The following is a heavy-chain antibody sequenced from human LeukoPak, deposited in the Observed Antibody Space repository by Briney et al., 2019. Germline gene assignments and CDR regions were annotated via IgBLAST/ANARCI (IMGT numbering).Heavy chain of an antibody. CDR2: ISGSGGTT. D-gene: IGHD2-2*01. Sequence: QAGGSLRLSCAASGFTFSNYAMSWVRQAPGKGLEWVSAISGSGGTTYYADSVKGRFTISRDNSMNTLYLQMNSLRAEDTAVFYCARGDCSSTSCSSTPKNWFDPWGQGTLVSVSS. V-gene: IGHV3-23*01. CDR3: ARGDCSSTSCSSTPKNWFDP. J-gene: IGHJ5*02. CDR1: GFTFSNYA.